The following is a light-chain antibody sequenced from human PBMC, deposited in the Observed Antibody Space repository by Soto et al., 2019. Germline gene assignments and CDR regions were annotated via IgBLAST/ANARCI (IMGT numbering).Light chain of an antibody. CDR1: SSDVGGYHY. J-gene: IGLJ2*01. V-gene: IGLV2-8*01. CDR2: EVS. Sequence: QSALTQTPSASGSPGQSGTISCTGTSSDVGGYHYVSWYQQHPGKAPKLMIYEVSKRPPGVPDRFSGSKSGNTASLTVSGLQAEDEADYYCSSYAGSNNVVFGGGTKLTVL. CDR3: SSYAGSNNVV.